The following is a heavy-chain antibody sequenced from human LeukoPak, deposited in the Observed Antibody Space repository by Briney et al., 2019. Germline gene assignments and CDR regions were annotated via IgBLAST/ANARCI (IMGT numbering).Heavy chain of an antibody. CDR2: ISYDGSNK. Sequence: GGSLRLSCAASGFTFSSYAMHWVRQAPGKGLEWVAVISYDGSNKYYADSVKGRFTISRDNSKNTLYLQMNSLRAEDTAVYYCARAQGDYYDSSGPPLHFDYWGQGTLVTVSS. CDR3: ARAQGDYYDSSGPPLHFDY. D-gene: IGHD3-22*01. J-gene: IGHJ4*02. CDR1: GFTFSSYA. V-gene: IGHV3-30*04.